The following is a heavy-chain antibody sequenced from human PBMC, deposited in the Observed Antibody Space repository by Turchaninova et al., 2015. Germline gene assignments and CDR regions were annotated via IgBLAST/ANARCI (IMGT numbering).Heavy chain of an antibody. D-gene: IGHD3-3*01. CDR1: GDSVSSNTAA. CDR2: TYYTSQWYN. CDR3: ARESGNVLGY. Sequence: QVQLQQSGPGLVKPSQTLPLTCAISGDSVSSNTAAWHWTRQSPARGLEGLGRTYYTSQWYNNYPLSVQGRITINPDTSKNQFSLQLNSVTPEDTAVYYCARESGNVLGYWGQGTQVTVSS. J-gene: IGHJ4*02. V-gene: IGHV6-1*01.